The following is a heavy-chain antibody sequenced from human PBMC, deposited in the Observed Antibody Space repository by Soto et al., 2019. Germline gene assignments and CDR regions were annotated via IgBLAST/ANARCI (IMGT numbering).Heavy chain of an antibody. Sequence: LRLSGAASGFTFTSYAMHWVRQAPGKALERVAVISYDGSNKYYADSVKGRFTISRDNSKNTLYLQMNSLRAEDTAVYYCARDLGNNYGDYEGKYWGQGTLVAASS. J-gene: IGHJ4*02. V-gene: IGHV3-30-3*01. CDR3: ARDLGNNYGDYEGKY. D-gene: IGHD4-17*01. CDR1: GFTFTSYA. CDR2: ISYDGSNK.